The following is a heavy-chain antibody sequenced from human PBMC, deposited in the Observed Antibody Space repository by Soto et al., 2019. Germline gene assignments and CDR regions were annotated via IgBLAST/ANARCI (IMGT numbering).Heavy chain of an antibody. V-gene: IGHV4-30-2*05. D-gene: IGHD6-6*01. CDR2: MYHSGST. CDR1: GGSISSGGYS. CDR3: ARGSSIAGLYYGMDV. J-gene: IGHJ6*02. Sequence: SETLSLTCAVSGGSISSGGYSWSWIRQPPGKGLEWIGYMYHSGSTYYNPSLKSRVTISLDTSKNQFSLKLSSVTAADTAVYYCARGSSIAGLYYGMDVWGQGTTVTVSS.